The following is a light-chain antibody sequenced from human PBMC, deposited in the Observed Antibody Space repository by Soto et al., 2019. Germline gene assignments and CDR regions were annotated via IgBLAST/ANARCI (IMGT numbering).Light chain of an antibody. J-gene: IGKJ4*01. CDR3: QQRSNWPFLT. V-gene: IGKV3-11*01. CDR1: QSVSSY. Sequence: EIVLTQSPATLSLSPGERATLSCRASQSVSSYLAWYQQKPGQAPRLLIYDASNRATGIPARFSGSGSGTDFTLTLSSLEPEDFVVYYCQQRSNWPFLTFGGGTKVEIK. CDR2: DAS.